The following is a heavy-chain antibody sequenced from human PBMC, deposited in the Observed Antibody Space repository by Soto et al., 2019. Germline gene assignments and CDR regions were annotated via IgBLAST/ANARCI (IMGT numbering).Heavy chain of an antibody. J-gene: IGHJ3*02. D-gene: IGHD3-10*01. Sequence: QVQLVQSGAEVKKPGSSVKVSCKASGGTFSSYTISWVRQAPGQGLEWMGRIIPILGIANYAQKFQGRGTITADKSTSTAYMALSSLRSEDTDVYYCAISMVRGVPIALGAFDIWGQGTMVTVSS. CDR1: GGTFSSYT. CDR3: AISMVRGVPIALGAFDI. V-gene: IGHV1-69*02. CDR2: IIPILGIA.